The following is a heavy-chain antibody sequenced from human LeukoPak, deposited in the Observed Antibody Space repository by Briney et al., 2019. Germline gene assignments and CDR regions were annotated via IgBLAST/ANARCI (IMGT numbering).Heavy chain of an antibody. CDR2: ISYDGSNK. Sequence: GGSLRLSCAASGFTFSSYAMDWVRQAPGKGLEWVAVISYDGSNKYYADSVKGRFTISRDNSKNTLYLQMNSLRAEDTAVYYCAKDMNTVTTTFDYWGQGTLVTVSS. J-gene: IGHJ4*02. V-gene: IGHV3-30-3*01. D-gene: IGHD4-17*01. CDR1: GFTFSSYA. CDR3: AKDMNTVTTTFDY.